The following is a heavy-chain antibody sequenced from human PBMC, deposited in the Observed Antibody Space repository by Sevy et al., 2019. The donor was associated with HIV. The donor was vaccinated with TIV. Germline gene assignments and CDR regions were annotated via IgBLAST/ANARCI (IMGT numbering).Heavy chain of an antibody. V-gene: IGHV1-2*06. CDR2: INPNSGGT. D-gene: IGHD2-21*02. Sequence: ASVKVSCKASGYTFTGYYMHWVRQAPGQGLEWMGRINPNSGGTNYAQKFQGRVTMTRDTSISTAYMELSRLRSDDTAVYYCARVLAVRAYCGGDCPISYWGQGTLVTVSS. CDR3: ARVLAVRAYCGGDCPISY. CDR1: GYTFTGYY. J-gene: IGHJ4*02.